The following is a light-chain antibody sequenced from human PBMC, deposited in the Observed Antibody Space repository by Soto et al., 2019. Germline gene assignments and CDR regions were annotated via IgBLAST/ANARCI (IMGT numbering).Light chain of an antibody. Sequence: SYELTQPPSVSVAPGQTARITCGGNNIGSESVHWYQQQPGQAPVLVVYDDNDRPSGIPERFYVSKSGNTATLTITRVEAGDEADYYCQLWDRNTDRYVFGTGTNVTVL. J-gene: IGLJ1*01. CDR3: QLWDRNTDRYV. CDR1: NIGSES. V-gene: IGLV3-21*02. CDR2: DDN.